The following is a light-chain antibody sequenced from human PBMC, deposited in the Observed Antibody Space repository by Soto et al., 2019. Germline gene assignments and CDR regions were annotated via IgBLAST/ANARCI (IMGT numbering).Light chain of an antibody. J-gene: IGLJ2*01. Sequence: QSVLTQPPSASGTPGQTVPISCSGCSSNIGSNTVNWYQQLPGTAPKLLIYSNDRRPSGVPDRVSGSKSGTSASLAISGLQSEDEADYYCAAWDDSLNGVVFGGGTKLTVL. CDR1: SSNIGSNT. CDR2: SND. CDR3: AAWDDSLNGVV. V-gene: IGLV1-44*01.